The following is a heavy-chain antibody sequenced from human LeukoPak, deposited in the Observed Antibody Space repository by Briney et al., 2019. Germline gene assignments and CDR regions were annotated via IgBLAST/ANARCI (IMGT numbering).Heavy chain of an antibody. D-gene: IGHD4-23*01. CDR3: ARGPNYGGNSKDFDY. CDR1: GGPNSDISYY. J-gene: IGHJ4*02. V-gene: IGHV4-39*01. Sequence: SESLSLTCSVSGGPNSDISYYWDWIRQPPGKELEWIGSIYYGGNTYYNPSLKSRVTISVDTSKNQFFLKLIYVTAADTAVYYCARGPNYGGNSKDFDYWGQGTLVTVSS. CDR2: IYYGGNT.